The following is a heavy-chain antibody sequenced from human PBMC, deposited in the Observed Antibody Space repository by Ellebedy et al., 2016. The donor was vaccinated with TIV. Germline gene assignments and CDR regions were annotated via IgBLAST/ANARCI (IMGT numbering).Heavy chain of an antibody. J-gene: IGHJ6*02. CDR2: IIPIFGTA. CDR1: GGTFSSYA. CDR3: ARDDEGSPVRRYYYYGMDV. D-gene: IGHD1-26*01. Sequence: ASVKVSCKASGGTFSSYAISWVRQAPGQGLEWMGGIIPIFGTANYAQKFQGRVTITADKSTSTAYMELSSLRSEDTAVYYCARDDEGSPVRRYYYYGMDVWGQGTLVTVSS. V-gene: IGHV1-69*06.